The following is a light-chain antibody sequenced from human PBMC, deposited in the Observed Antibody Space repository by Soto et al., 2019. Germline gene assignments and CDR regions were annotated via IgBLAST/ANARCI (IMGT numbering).Light chain of an antibody. CDR3: QQSYSSPYT. CDR1: QDTNKY. Sequence: DIQMTQSPSSLSAAVGDRVTITCRASQDTNKYLNWYHQTPGKAPQLLIFSTSTLYSGAPSRFSGSRSGTDFTLTISSLQPEDLVTDYCQQSYSSPYTFGRGTKVESK. J-gene: IGKJ2*01. CDR2: STS. V-gene: IGKV1-39*01.